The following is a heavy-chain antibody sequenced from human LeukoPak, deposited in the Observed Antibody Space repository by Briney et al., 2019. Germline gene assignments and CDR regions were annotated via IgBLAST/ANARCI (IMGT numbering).Heavy chain of an antibody. CDR2: FVPEDGET. Sequence: ASVKVSCTVSGYTLTELSMHWVRQGQGNGMGWKGGFVPEDGETIYAQKVQGRATMTADTSSARAYMEWSSLRSEDTAVYYCATSRSSLYSLQYFDYWGEGTLVSASS. V-gene: IGHV1-24*01. CDR1: GYTLTELS. CDR3: ATSRSSLYSLQYFDY. J-gene: IGHJ4*02. D-gene: IGHD6-13*01.